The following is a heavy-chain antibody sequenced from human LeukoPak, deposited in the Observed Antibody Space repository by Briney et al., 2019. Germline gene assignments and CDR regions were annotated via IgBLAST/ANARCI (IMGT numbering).Heavy chain of an antibody. J-gene: IGHJ6*03. CDR1: GGSISSSSYY. Sequence: PSETLSLTCTVSGGSISSSSYYWGWIRQPPGKGLEWIGSIYYSGSTYYNPSLKSRVTISVDTSKNQFSLKLSSVTAADTAVYYCARECGSGRVGYYYYYMDVWGKGTTVTVSS. V-gene: IGHV4-39*07. CDR2: IYYSGST. CDR3: ARECGSGRVGYYYYYMDV. D-gene: IGHD6-19*01.